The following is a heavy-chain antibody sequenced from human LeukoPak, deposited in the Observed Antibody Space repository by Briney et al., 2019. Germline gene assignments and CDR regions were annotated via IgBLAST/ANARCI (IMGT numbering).Heavy chain of an antibody. CDR2: ISGSGGST. CDR3: AKDPLRRDDYGDYNWFDP. CDR1: GFTFSSYS. Sequence: GGSLRLSCAASGFTFSSYSMSWVRQAPGKGLEWVSAISGSGGSTYYADSVKGRFTISRDNSKNTLYLQMNSLRAEDTAVYYCAKDPLRRDDYGDYNWFDPWGQGTLVTVSS. J-gene: IGHJ5*02. V-gene: IGHV3-23*01. D-gene: IGHD4-17*01.